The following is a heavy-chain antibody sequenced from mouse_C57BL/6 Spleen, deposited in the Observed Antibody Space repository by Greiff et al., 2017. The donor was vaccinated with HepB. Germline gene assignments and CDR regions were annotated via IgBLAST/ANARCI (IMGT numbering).Heavy chain of an antibody. Sequence: EVKVVESGGDLVKPGGSLKLSCAASGFTFSSYGMSWVRQTPDKRLEWVATISSGGSYTYYPDSVKGRFTISRDNAKNTLYLQMSSLKSEDTAMYYCARHAYYGSSPYYYAMDYWGQGTSVTVSS. D-gene: IGHD1-1*01. CDR3: ARHAYYGSSPYYYAMDY. CDR2: ISSGGSYT. J-gene: IGHJ4*01. CDR1: GFTFSSYG. V-gene: IGHV5-6*01.